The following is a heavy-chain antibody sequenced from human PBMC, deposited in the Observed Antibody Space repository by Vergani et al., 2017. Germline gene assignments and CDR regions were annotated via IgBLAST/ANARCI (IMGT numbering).Heavy chain of an antibody. Sequence: QVQLQESGPGLVKPSQTLSLTCTVSGGSISSGDYYWRWIRQPPGKGLEWIGYIYTSGSTNYNPSLKSRVTRAVDTSKNKFSLRLSPVTAADTAVYYCARLARRDPEDYWGQGTLVTVSS. D-gene: IGHD2-21*02. CDR3: ARLARRDPEDY. J-gene: IGHJ4*02. V-gene: IGHV4-30-4*08. CDR1: GGSISSGDYY. CDR2: IYTSGST.